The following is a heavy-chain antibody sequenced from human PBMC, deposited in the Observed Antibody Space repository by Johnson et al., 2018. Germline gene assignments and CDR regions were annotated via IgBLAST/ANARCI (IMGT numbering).Heavy chain of an antibody. J-gene: IGHJ3*02. CDR2: SIPIFGTA. CDR3: ARGYYSDTSGYYPDYDAFDI. V-gene: IGHV1-69*12. D-gene: IGHD3-22*01. CDR1: GGTFSSFA. Sequence: QVQLVQSGDEVKKPGSSVKVSCKASGGTFSSFAFSWVRQAPGQGLEWMGGSIPIFGTANYAQKFQGRVTITADGSTTAYMELRSLTAEDTAVYYCARGYYSDTSGYYPDYDAFDIWGQGTMVTVSS.